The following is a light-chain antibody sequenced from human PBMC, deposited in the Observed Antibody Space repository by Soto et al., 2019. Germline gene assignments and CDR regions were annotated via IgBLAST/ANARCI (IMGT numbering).Light chain of an antibody. CDR3: QQSYSTPPWT. CDR1: QSISSY. Sequence: DLQMTQSPSSLSASVGDRVTITCRASQSISSYLNWYQQKPGKAPKLLIYAASSLQSGVTSRFSGSGSATDFTLTISSLQPEDFATYYCQQSYSTPPWTFGQGTKVEIK. V-gene: IGKV1-39*01. J-gene: IGKJ1*01. CDR2: AAS.